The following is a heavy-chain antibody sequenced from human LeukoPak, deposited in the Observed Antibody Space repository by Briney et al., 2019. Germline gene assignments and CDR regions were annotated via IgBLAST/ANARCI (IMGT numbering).Heavy chain of an antibody. D-gene: IGHD6-13*01. CDR3: ARHQHQLVTGYDY. V-gene: IGHV4-4*09. CDR2: SCTSGST. CDR1: GGSISSNC. Sequence: SETLSLTCTISGGSISSNCWNWIRQPPGKGLEWIGYSCTSGSTNYNPSLMSRVTISVDTSKNQFSLKMISVTAADPAVYYCARHQHQLVTGYDYWGQGTLVTVSS. J-gene: IGHJ4*02.